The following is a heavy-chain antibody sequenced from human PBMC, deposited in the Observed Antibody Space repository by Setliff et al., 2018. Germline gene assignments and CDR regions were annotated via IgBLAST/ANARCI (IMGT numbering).Heavy chain of an antibody. J-gene: IGHJ4*02. D-gene: IGHD3-22*01. V-gene: IGHV4-4*02. Sequence: PSETLSLTCAVSGDSISSGNWWSWVRQPPEKGLEWIGEINHSGNTNYNPSLKSRVTISVDKSTNQFSLKLNSVTAADTAVCYCARGYFPSESSSYFYAYWGQGTLVTVSS. CDR3: ARGYFPSESSSYFYAY. CDR1: GDSISSGNW. CDR2: INHSGNT.